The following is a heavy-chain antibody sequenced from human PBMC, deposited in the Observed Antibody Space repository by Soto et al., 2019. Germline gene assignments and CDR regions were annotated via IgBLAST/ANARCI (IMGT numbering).Heavy chain of an antibody. D-gene: IGHD6-19*01. J-gene: IGHJ4*02. Sequence: SETLSLTCTVSGGSISSYYWSWILQPPGKGLEWIGYIYYSGSTNYNPSLKSRVTISVDTSKNQFSLKLSSVTAADTAVYYCASTRYSSGWYRVYFDYWGQGTLVTVSS. CDR2: IYYSGST. CDR1: GGSISSYY. CDR3: ASTRYSSGWYRVYFDY. V-gene: IGHV4-59*01.